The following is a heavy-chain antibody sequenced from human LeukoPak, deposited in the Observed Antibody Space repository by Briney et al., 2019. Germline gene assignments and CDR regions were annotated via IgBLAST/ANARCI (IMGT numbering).Heavy chain of an antibody. CDR1: GFTFSSYE. J-gene: IGHJ6*03. CDR2: ISSSGSTI. D-gene: IGHD4-17*01. Sequence: PGGSLRLSCAASGFTFSSYEMNWVRQAPGKGLEWVSYISSSGSTIYYADSVKGRFTISRDNAKNSLYLQMNSLRAEDTAVYYCARTDTVTTGRFYYYYYMDVWGKGTTVTISS. V-gene: IGHV3-48*03. CDR3: ARTDTVTTGRFYYYYYMDV.